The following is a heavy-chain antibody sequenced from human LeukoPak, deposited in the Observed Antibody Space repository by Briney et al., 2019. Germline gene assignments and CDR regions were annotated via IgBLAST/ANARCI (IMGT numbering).Heavy chain of an antibody. J-gene: IGHJ4*02. CDR2: ITSGFTP. D-gene: IGHD6-19*01. CDR1: GLTFSDYA. CDR3: TTLTVASNFDY. V-gene: IGHV3-23*01. Sequence: SGGSLSLSCAASGLTFSDYAMSWFRQAPGKGLEWVSTITSGFTPHYADSVKGRFTISRDNSKNMFHLQLNSLRAEDTAVYYCTTLTVASNFDYWGQGTLVTVSS.